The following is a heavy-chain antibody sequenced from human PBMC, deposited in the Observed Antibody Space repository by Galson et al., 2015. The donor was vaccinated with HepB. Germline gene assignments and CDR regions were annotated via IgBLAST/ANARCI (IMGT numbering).Heavy chain of an antibody. CDR3: ARDPGLPHYYYYGMDV. V-gene: IGHV3-21*01. CDR2: ISSSSSYI. Sequence: SLRLSCAASGFTFSSYSMNWVRQAPGKGLEWVSSISSSSSYIYYADSVKGRFTIFRDNAKNSLYLQMNSLRAEDTAVYYCARDPGLPHYYYYGMDVWGQGTTVTVSS. D-gene: IGHD5-12*01. CDR1: GFTFSSYS. J-gene: IGHJ6*02.